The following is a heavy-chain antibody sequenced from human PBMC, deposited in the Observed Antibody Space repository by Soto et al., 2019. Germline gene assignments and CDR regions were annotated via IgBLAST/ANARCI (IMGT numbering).Heavy chain of an antibody. J-gene: IGHJ4*02. CDR2: IPYDGSNK. Sequence: PGGSLRLSCAASGFTFSSYAMHWVRQAPGKGLEWVAVIPYDGSNKYYADSVKGRFTISRDNSKNTLFLQMNSLRAEDTAIYYCAKKVNSGPGSQYFDYWGQGTLVTVSS. CDR1: GFTFSSYA. V-gene: IGHV3-30-3*02. D-gene: IGHD3-10*01. CDR3: AKKVNSGPGSQYFDY.